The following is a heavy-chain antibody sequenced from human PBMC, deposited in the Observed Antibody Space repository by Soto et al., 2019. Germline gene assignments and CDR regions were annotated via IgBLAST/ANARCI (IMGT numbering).Heavy chain of an antibody. CDR2: IYYSGST. Sequence: QVRLQESGPGLVKPSQTVSLTCTVSGDPISVGGYYWSWIRQHPGKAVEWIGYIYYSGSTYYNPSPTSRATLSVATSEHAFFMKLSSVTAADTAVYFCARGLAGTYAAYFGLSGRGTLVTVSS. CDR1: GDPISVGGYY. V-gene: IGHV4-31*03. D-gene: IGHD3-10*01. CDR3: ARGLAGTYAAYFGL. J-gene: IGHJ2*01.